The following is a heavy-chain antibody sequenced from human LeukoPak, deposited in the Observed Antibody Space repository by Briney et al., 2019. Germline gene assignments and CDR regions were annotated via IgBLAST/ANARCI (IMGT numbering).Heavy chain of an antibody. V-gene: IGHV1-2*02. CDR3: AKDGGWLQFEN. CDR2: INPNSGGT. D-gene: IGHD5-24*01. CDR1: GYTFTGYY. J-gene: IGHJ4*02. Sequence: ASVKVSCKASGYTFTGYYMHWVRQAPGQGLEWMGWINPNSGGTNYAQKFQGRVTMTRDTSISTAYMELSSLRAEDTAIYYCAKDGGWLQFENWGQGTQVTVSS.